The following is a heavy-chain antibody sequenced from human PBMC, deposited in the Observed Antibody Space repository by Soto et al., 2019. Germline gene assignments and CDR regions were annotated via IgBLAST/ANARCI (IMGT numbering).Heavy chain of an antibody. V-gene: IGHV1-2*04. CDR2: INPNSGGT. CDR3: ARGGCGGDCYSDY. D-gene: IGHD2-21*02. CDR1: GYTFTGYY. Sequence: ASVKVSCKASGYTFTGYYMHWVRQAPGQGLEWMGWINPNSGGTNYAQKFQGWVTMTRDTSISTAYMELSRLRSDDTAVYYCARGGCGGDCYSDYWGQGTLVTFSS. J-gene: IGHJ4*02.